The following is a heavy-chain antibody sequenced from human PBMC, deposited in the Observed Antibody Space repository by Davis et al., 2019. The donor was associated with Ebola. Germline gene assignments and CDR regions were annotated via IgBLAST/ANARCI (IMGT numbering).Heavy chain of an antibody. D-gene: IGHD3-22*01. V-gene: IGHV4-30-4*01. CDR2: IYHSGNA. CDR3: AREAYYYDSSGYYRGAFDI. CDR1: GGSISGGDYF. Sequence: MPSETLSLTCTVSGGSISGGDYFWSWIRQPPGKGLEWIGYIYHSGNAYYSPSLKSRVTISVDTSKNQFSLRVRSVTAADTAVYYCAREAYYYDSSGYYRGAFDIWGQGTMVTVSS. J-gene: IGHJ3*02.